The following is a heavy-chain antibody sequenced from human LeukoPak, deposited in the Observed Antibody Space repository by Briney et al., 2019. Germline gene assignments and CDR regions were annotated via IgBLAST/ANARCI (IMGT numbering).Heavy chain of an antibody. V-gene: IGHV3-33*06. D-gene: IGHD3-10*01. CDR3: AKDYYGPSGGIDY. J-gene: IGHJ4*02. CDR2: IWYDGSNR. Sequence: GGSLRLSCRGYGFTFGDHAMSWVRQAPGKGLEWVAVIWYDGSNRYYADSVKGRFTISRDNSKNTLYLQMNSLRAEDTAVYYCAKDYYGPSGGIDYWGQGTLVTVSS. CDR1: GFTFGDHA.